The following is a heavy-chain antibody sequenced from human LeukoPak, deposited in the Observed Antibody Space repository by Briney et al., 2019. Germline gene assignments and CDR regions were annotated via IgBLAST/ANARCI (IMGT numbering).Heavy chain of an antibody. V-gene: IGHV3-49*04. CDR2: IRSKAYGGTT. CDR1: GFTFGDYA. J-gene: IGHJ4*02. Sequence: GRSLRLSCTASGFTFGDYAMSWVRQAPGKGLEWVGFIRSKAYGGTTEYAASVKGRFTISRDDSKSIAYLQMNSLKTEDTAVYYCTRDSRGYSYGFCFDYWGRGTLVTVSS. D-gene: IGHD5-18*01. CDR3: TRDSRGYSYGFCFDY.